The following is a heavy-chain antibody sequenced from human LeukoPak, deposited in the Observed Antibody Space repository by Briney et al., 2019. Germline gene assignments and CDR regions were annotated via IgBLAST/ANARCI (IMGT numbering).Heavy chain of an antibody. Sequence: GGSLRLSCAASGFTFSNYAMSWVRQAPGKGLEWVSGISGSGGSTYYADSVKGRFTISRDNSKNTLYLQMNSLRGEDTAVYYCAKGSRAARYYFDYWGQGTLVTVSS. D-gene: IGHD6-25*01. CDR2: ISGSGGST. J-gene: IGHJ4*02. V-gene: IGHV3-23*01. CDR3: AKGSRAARYYFDY. CDR1: GFTFSNYA.